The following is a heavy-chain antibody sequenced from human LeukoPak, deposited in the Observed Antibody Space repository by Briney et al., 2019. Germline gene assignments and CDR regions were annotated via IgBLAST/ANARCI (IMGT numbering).Heavy chain of an antibody. CDR1: GYSISSGYY. J-gene: IGHJ5*02. CDR2: IYYSGST. V-gene: IGHV4-38-2*02. Sequence: PSETLSLTCTVSGYSISSGYYWGWIRQPPGKGLEWIGSIYYSGSTYYNPSLKSRVTISVDTSKNQFSLKLSSVTAADTAVYYCARDLLWFGVWFDPWGQGTLVTVSS. D-gene: IGHD3-10*01. CDR3: ARDLLWFGVWFDP.